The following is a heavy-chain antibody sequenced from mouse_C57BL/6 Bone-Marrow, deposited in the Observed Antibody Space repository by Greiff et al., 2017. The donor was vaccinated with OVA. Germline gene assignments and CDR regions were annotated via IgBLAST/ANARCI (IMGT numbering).Heavy chain of an antibody. V-gene: IGHV1-81*01. Sequence: QVQLQQSGAELARPGASVKLSCKASGYTFTSYGISWVKQRTGQGLEWIGEIYPRSGNTYYNEKFKGKATLTADKSSSTAYMELRSLTSEDAAVYFCARGRLLRYFDYWGQGTTLTVSS. D-gene: IGHD1-1*01. CDR1: GYTFTSYG. CDR2: IYPRSGNT. J-gene: IGHJ2*01. CDR3: ARGRLLRYFDY.